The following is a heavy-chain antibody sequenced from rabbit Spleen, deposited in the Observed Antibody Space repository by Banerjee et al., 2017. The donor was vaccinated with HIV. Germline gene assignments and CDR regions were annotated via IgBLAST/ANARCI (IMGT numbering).Heavy chain of an antibody. V-gene: IGHV1S45*01. CDR3: ARDTSSSFSSYGMDL. CDR1: GFDFSDYG. CDR2: IDAGSSGFT. D-gene: IGHD1-1*01. J-gene: IGHJ6*01. Sequence: QEQLVESGGGLVQPGGSLKLSCKASGFDFSDYGVSWVRQAPGKGLEWMACIDAGSSGFTYFATWAKGRFTISKISSTTVTLQMTRLTAADTATYFCARDTSSSFSSYGMDLWGPGTLVTVS.